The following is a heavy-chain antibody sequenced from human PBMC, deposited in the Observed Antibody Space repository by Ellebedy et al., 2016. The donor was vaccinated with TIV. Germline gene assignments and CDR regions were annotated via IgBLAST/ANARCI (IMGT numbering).Heavy chain of an antibody. CDR3: ARGGPMIFGVVIVYNWFDP. CDR2: INPSGGSS. CDR1: GYTFISYY. J-gene: IGHJ5*02. D-gene: IGHD3-3*01. Sequence: AASVKVSCKASGYTFISYYMHWVRQAPRQGLEWMGIINPSGGSSSYAQKFQGRVTMTRDTSTSTIYMELSSLRSEDTAVYYCARGGPMIFGVVIVYNWFDPWGQGTLVTVSS. V-gene: IGHV1-46*01.